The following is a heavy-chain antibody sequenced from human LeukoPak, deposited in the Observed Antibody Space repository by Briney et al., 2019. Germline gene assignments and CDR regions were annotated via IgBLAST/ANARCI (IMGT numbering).Heavy chain of an antibody. CDR2: ISYDGSNK. Sequence: GGSLRLSCAASGFTFSSYGMHWVRQAPGKGLEWVAVISYDGSNKYYADSVKGRFTISRDNSKNTLYLQMNSLRAEDTAVYYCARDSSGYANSYYYYYMDVWGKGTTVTVSS. CDR3: ARDSSGYANSYYYYYMDV. CDR1: GFTFSSYG. V-gene: IGHV3-30*03. D-gene: IGHD5-12*01. J-gene: IGHJ6*03.